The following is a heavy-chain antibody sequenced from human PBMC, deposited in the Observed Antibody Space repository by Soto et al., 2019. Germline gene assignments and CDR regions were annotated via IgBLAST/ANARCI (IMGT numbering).Heavy chain of an antibody. CDR1: GGSFSGYY. CDR2: INHSGST. D-gene: IGHD3-3*01. V-gene: IGHV4-34*01. CDR3: VGGLSEWGRIEF. J-gene: IGHJ4*02. Sequence: PSETLSLTCAVYGGSFSGYYWSCIRQPPGKGLEWIGEINHSGSTNYNPSLKSRVTISAATSKNQFPLKLRPVTAAATAVYYCVGGLSEWGRIEFWGQGTMLTVSS.